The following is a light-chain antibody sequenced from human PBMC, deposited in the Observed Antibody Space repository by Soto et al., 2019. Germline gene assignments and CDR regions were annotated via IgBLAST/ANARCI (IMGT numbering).Light chain of an antibody. J-gene: IGLJ2*01. V-gene: IGLV1-40*01. CDR3: QSYDSSLSGVV. Sequence: QSVLTQAPSVSGAPGQSVTISCTGSSSNIGAGYDVHWYQQLPGTAPKLLIYGNSNRPSWVPDRFSGSKSGTSASLAITGLQAEDEADYYCQSYDSSLSGVVFGGGTKLTVL. CDR2: GNS. CDR1: SSNIGAGYD.